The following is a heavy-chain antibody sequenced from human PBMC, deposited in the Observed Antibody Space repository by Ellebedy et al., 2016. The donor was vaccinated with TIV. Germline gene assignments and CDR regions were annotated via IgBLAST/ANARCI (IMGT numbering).Heavy chain of an antibody. D-gene: IGHD6-19*01. CDR1: GFTFSDYA. Sequence: GGSLRLSXAASGFTFSDYAMHWVRQAPGKGLEWVAVISYEGSNKYYAASVQGRFTISRDNSKSMVFLEMNNLRNEDTAVYYCAREGKQWLILTDFDYWGQGTLVTVSS. J-gene: IGHJ4*02. CDR2: ISYEGSNK. V-gene: IGHV3-30*01. CDR3: AREGKQWLILTDFDY.